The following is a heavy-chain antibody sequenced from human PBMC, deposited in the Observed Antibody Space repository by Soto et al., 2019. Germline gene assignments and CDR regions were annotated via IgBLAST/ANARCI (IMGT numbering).Heavy chain of an antibody. J-gene: IGHJ6*02. V-gene: IGHV4-34*01. CDR2: INHSGST. D-gene: IGHD1-26*01. Sequence: SEPLSLTFAVHGGSFSGYYWSWIRQPPGKGLEWIGEINHSGSTNYNPSHKSRVTISVDTSKNQFSLKLSSVTAADTAVYYCARVGATEEYYGMDVGGQGTTVTVSS. CDR1: GGSFSGYY. CDR3: ARVGATEEYYGMDV.